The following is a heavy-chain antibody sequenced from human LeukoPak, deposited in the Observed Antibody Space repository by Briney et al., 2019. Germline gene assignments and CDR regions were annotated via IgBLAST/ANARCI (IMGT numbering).Heavy chain of an antibody. D-gene: IGHD2-15*01. CDR3: ARVLSGGYSNFYYGMDV. J-gene: IGHJ6*02. CDR1: GYTFRKNG. V-gene: IGHV1-18*04. Sequence: GASVKVSCKASGYTFRKNGISWVRQGPGQGLEWMGWISVYNGYKKYVQKFEDRVTMTTDTSTNTAHMELRSLRSDDTAVYYCARVLSGGYSNFYYGMDVWGQGTTAIVSS. CDR2: ISVYNGYK.